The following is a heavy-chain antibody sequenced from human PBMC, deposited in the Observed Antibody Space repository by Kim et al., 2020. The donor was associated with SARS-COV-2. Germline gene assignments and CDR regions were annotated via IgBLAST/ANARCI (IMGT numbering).Heavy chain of an antibody. CDR3: ASSRRVRGVIHY. V-gene: IGHV4-34*01. Sequence: SETLSLTCAVYGGSFSGYYWSWIRQPPGKGLEWIGEINHSGSTNYNPSLKSRVTISVDTSKNQFSLKLSSVTAAGTAVYYCASSRRVRGVIHYWGQGTLVTVSS. J-gene: IGHJ4*02. CDR2: INHSGST. D-gene: IGHD3-10*01. CDR1: GGSFSGYY.